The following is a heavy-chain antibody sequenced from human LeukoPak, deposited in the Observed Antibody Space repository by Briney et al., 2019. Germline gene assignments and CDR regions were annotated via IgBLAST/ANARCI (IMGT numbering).Heavy chain of an antibody. V-gene: IGHV1-18*01. D-gene: IGHD1-1*01. CDR2: ISAYNGNT. CDR3: ARVRNWTFDY. CDR1: GYIFITYG. Sequence: ASVKVSCKTSGYIFITYGISWVRQAPGQGLEWMGWISAYNGNTNYAQKLQGRVTMTTDTSTSTAYMELRSLRSDDTAVYYCARVRNWTFDYWGQGTLVTVSS. J-gene: IGHJ4*02.